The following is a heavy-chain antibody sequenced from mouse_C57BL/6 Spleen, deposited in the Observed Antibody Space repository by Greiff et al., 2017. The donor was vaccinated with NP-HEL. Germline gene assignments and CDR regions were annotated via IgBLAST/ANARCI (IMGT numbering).Heavy chain of an antibody. Sequence: QVQLQQPGAELVKPGASVKMSCKASGYTFTSYWITWVKQRPGQGLEWIGDIYPGSGSTNYNEKFKSKATLTVDTSSSAAYMQLSSLTSEDSAVYYCARLWDGYFAWFAYWGQGTLVTVSA. CDR1: GYTFTSYW. V-gene: IGHV1-55*01. CDR2: IYPGSGST. D-gene: IGHD2-3*01. CDR3: ARLWDGYFAWFAY. J-gene: IGHJ3*01.